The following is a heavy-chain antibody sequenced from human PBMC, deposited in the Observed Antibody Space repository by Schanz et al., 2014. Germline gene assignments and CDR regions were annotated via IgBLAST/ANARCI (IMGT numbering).Heavy chain of an antibody. J-gene: IGHJ6*02. V-gene: IGHV1-18*01. CDR1: GYTFTFTTYG. CDR3: ARDRGHFEQLALAWYYGMDA. D-gene: IGHD6-6*01. Sequence: QVQLVQSGGEVKKPGASVKVSCKASGYTFTFTTYGISWVRQVPGQGLEWMGWINTYNGNTNYAQKFQGRVVMTTDTSTSTTYMEMRSLRSDDTAVYYCARDRGHFEQLALAWYYGMDAWGQGTTVTVSS. CDR2: INTYNGNT.